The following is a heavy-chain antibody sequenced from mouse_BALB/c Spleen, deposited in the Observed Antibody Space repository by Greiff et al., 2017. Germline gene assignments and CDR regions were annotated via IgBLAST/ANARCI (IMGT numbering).Heavy chain of an antibody. CDR1: GFTFSSYG. Sequence: EVKLMESGGGLVQPGGSLKLSCAASGFTFSSYGMSWVRQTPDKRLELVATINSNGGSTYYPDSVKGRFTISRDNAKNTLYLQMSSLKSEDTAMYYCARDRVGDYWGQGTTLTVSS. V-gene: IGHV5-6-3*01. CDR2: INSNGGST. CDR3: ARDRVGDY. D-gene: IGHD1-1*02. J-gene: IGHJ2*01.